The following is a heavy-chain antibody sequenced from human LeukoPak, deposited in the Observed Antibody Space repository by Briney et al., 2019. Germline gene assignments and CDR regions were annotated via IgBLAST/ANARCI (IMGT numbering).Heavy chain of an antibody. V-gene: IGHV3-23*01. J-gene: IGHJ4*02. D-gene: IGHD6-19*01. CDR2: ISGSGSST. CDR3: AKTLPIAVALDY. Sequence: GGSLRLSCAASGFTFTSYAMNWVRQAPGKGLEWVSTISGSGSSTYYVDSVKGRFTISRDNSKNTLYLQMNSLRAEGTAVYYCAKTLPIAVALDYWGQGTLVTVSS. CDR1: GFTFTSYA.